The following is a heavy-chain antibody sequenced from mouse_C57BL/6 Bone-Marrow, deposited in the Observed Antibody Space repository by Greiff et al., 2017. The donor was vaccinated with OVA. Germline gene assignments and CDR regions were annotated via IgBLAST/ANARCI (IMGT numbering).Heavy chain of an antibody. CDR3: TSYGNFDY. Sequence: VQLQQSGAELVRPGASVKLSCTASGFNIKDDYMHWVKQRPEQGLEWIGWIDPENGDPEYASKFQGKATITADTSSNTAYLQLSSLTSEDTAVYYFTSYGNFDYWGQGTTLTVSS. J-gene: IGHJ2*01. D-gene: IGHD2-1*01. CDR2: IDPENGDP. CDR1: GFNIKDDY. V-gene: IGHV14-4*01.